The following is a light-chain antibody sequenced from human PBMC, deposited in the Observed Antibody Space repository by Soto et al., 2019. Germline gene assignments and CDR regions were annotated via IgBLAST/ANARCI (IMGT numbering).Light chain of an antibody. J-gene: IGKJ1*01. CDR3: QKSYNTPRT. CDR2: AAC. V-gene: IGKV1-6*01. CDR1: EGIRND. Sequence: AIQMTQSPSSLSASVGDRVTITCRASEGIRNDLGWFQQNTGKAANLLIYAACSLQSGIRSRFSGSESGTDFTLTISSLQSEDFATYYCQKSYNTPRTVGQGTK.